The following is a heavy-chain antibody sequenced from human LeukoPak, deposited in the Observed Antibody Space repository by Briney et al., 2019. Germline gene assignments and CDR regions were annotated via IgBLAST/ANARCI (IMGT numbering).Heavy chain of an antibody. V-gene: IGHV1-2*02. Sequence: ASVKLSCKASGYTFSGYYILWVRRAPGQGLEWMGWINPNSGGTNYAPGFQGRVNMTRDTSIITAYMELSTLRSDDTSVYDCALIGDHAWFDPWGQGTLVTVSS. D-gene: IGHD3-10*01. CDR2: INPNSGGT. CDR3: ALIGDHAWFDP. CDR1: GYTFSGYY. J-gene: IGHJ5*02.